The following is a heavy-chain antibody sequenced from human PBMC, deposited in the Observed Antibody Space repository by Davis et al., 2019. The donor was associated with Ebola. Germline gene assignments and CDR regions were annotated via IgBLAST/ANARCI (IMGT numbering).Heavy chain of an antibody. V-gene: IGHV3-30*04. D-gene: IGHD3-16*01. CDR3: ARGEGGYVWGSYGLDD. J-gene: IGHJ4*02. Sequence: SLKISCAASGFTFRSYAMHWVRQAPGKGLEWVAVISYDGSNKYYADSVKGRFTISRDNSKNTLYLQMNSLRAEDTAVYYCARGEGGYVWGSYGLDDWGQGTLVTVSS. CDR1: GFTFRSYA. CDR2: ISYDGSNK.